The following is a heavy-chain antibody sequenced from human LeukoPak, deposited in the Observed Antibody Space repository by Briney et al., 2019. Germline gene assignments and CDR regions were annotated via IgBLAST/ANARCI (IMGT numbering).Heavy chain of an antibody. Sequence: GGSLRLSCAASGFTFSSYGMQWVRQAPGKGLEWVAFIRYDGSNKYYADSVKGRFTISRDNSKNTLYLQMNSLRAEDTAVYYCAKDRGLTGDLRGFDYWGQGTLVTVSS. J-gene: IGHJ4*02. V-gene: IGHV3-30*02. CDR2: IRYDGSNK. D-gene: IGHD7-27*01. CDR1: GFTFSSYG. CDR3: AKDRGLTGDLRGFDY.